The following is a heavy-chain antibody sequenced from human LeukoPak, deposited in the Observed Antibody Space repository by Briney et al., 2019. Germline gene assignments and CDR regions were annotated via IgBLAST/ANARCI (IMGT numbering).Heavy chain of an antibody. J-gene: IGHJ6*03. Sequence: GGSLRLSCAASGFTFSSYGMHWVRQAPGKGLEWVAVIWYDGSNKYYADSVKGRFTISRDNSKNTLYLQMNSLRAEDTAVYYCAKDMAPPGVTTDYYYMDVWGKGTTVTVSS. D-gene: IGHD4-17*01. CDR3: AKDMAPPGVTTDYYYMDV. CDR2: IWYDGSNK. CDR1: GFTFSSYG. V-gene: IGHV3-33*06.